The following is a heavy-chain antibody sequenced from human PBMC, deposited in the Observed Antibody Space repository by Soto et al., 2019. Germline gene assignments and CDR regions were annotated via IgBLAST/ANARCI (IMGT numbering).Heavy chain of an antibody. CDR2: IYYSGST. D-gene: IGHD4-17*01. J-gene: IGHJ4*02. V-gene: IGHV4-39*01. Sequence: SETLSLTCTVSGGSIRSSSYSWGWIRQPPGKGLEWIGSIYYSGSTYYNPSLKSRVTISVDTSKNQFSLKLSSVTAADTAVYYFAILSWFATTVTTLGYFDYWGQGTLVTVSS. CDR1: GGSIRSSSYS. CDR3: AILSWFATTVTTLGYFDY.